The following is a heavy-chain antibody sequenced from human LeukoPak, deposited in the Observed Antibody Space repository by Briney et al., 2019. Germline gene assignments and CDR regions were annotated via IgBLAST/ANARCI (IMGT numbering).Heavy chain of an antibody. CDR3: ARGPSLGYFDY. CDR1: GRTFSSYT. V-gene: IGHV1-69*02. Sequence: PSVKVSCKVSGRTFSSYTIRWVRQAPEQGLEWMGRIIPILGIANYAQKFQGRVTITADKSTSTAYMELSSLRCEDTAVYYCARGPSLGYFDYWGQGTLVTVSS. J-gene: IGHJ4*02. CDR2: IIPILGIA.